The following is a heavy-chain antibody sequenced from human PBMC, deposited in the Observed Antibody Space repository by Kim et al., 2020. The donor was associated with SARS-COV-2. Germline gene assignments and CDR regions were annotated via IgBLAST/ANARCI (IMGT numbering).Heavy chain of an antibody. Sequence: GGSLRLSCAASGFTFSSYAMSWVRQAPGKGLEWVSAISGSGGSTYYADSVKGRFTISRDNSKNTLYLQMKSLRAEDTAVYYCAKDEGVAGISFTVGIFDYWGQGTLVTVSS. J-gene: IGHJ4*02. CDR1: GFTFSSYA. V-gene: IGHV3-23*01. D-gene: IGHD6-19*01. CDR3: AKDEGVAGISFTVGIFDY. CDR2: ISGSGGST.